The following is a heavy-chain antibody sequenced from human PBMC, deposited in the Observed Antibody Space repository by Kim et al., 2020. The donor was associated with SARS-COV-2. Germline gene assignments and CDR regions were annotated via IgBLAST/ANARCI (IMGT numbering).Heavy chain of an antibody. V-gene: IGHV3-23*01. J-gene: IGHJ5*02. CDR2: ISGSGGST. D-gene: IGHD5-12*01. CDR3: AKNVEMATIWSGWFDP. Sequence: GGSLRLSCAASGFTFSSYAMSWVRQAPGKGLEWVSAISGSGGSTYYADSVKGRFTISRDNSKNTLYLQMNSLRAEDTAVYYCAKNVEMATIWSGWFDPWGQGTLVTVSS. CDR1: GFTFSSYA.